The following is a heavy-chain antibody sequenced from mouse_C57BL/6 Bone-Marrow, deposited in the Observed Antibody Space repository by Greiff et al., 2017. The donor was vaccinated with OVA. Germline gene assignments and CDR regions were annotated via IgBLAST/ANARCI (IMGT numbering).Heavy chain of an antibody. D-gene: IGHD1-1*01. CDR1: GYAFSSSW. J-gene: IGHJ3*01. V-gene: IGHV1-82*01. CDR2: IYPGDGDT. CDR3: ARSFTTVVATNAY. Sequence: VQLQQSGPELVKPGASVKISCKASGYAFSSSWMNWVKQRPGKGLEWIGRIYPGDGDTNYNGKFKGKATLTADKSSSTAYMQLSSLTSEDSAVYFCARSFTTVVATNAYWGKGTLVTVSA.